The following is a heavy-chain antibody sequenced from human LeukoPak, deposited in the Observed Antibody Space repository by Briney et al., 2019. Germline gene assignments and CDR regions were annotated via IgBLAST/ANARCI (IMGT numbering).Heavy chain of an antibody. CDR1: GFTFSTYA. D-gene: IGHD2-21*01. CDR3: AKVWWSGGRAIDG. Sequence: GGSLRLSCAASGFTFSTYAMSWVRQAPGKGLEWVSAISGSGGSTFYADSMKGRFTISRHNSKNTLYVQMNSLRAEDTAVYYCAKVWWSGGRAIDGWGQGTLVPVSS. V-gene: IGHV3-23*01. J-gene: IGHJ4*02. CDR2: ISGSGGST.